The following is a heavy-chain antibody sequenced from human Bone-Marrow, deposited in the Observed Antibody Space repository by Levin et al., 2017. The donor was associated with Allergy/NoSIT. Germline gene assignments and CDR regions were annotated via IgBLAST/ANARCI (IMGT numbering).Heavy chain of an antibody. CDR1: GYTFIGYY. D-gene: IGHD1-7*01. CDR3: ARDVNWNSPMVVFDL. CDR2: INPNGGDT. Sequence: ASVKVSCKASGYTFIGYYMHWVRQAPGQGPEWMGRINPNGGDTAYAQKFQGRVTMTRDTSITTAYMELSSLRSDDTAVYYCARDVNWNSPMVVFDLWGQGTMVTVSS. J-gene: IGHJ3*01. V-gene: IGHV1-2*06.